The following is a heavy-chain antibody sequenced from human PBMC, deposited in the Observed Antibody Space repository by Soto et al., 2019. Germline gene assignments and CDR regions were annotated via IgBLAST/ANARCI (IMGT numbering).Heavy chain of an antibody. CDR2: ISSSSSYT. Sequence: GGSLRLSCAASGFTFSDYYMSWIRQAPGKGLEWVSYISSSSSYTNYADSVKGRFTISRDNAKNSLYLQMNSLRAEDTAVYYCAARSSSWYGLDYWGQGTLVTVSS. V-gene: IGHV3-11*06. J-gene: IGHJ4*02. CDR3: AARSSSWYGLDY. D-gene: IGHD6-13*01. CDR1: GFTFSDYY.